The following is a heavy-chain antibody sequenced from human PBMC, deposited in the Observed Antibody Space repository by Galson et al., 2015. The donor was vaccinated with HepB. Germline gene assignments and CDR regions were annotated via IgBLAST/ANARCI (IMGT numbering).Heavy chain of an antibody. CDR1: GFSIRSHY. Sequence: SLRLSCAASGFSIRSHYMNWVRQAPGKGLEWVSVIHGGNNRNYADSVKGRFTNSRDDSINTLFLQMNSLRVEDTAVYYCAQLGTGYWGQGTLVTVS. CDR3: AQLGTGY. J-gene: IGHJ4*02. V-gene: IGHV3-53*01. CDR2: IHGGNNR. D-gene: IGHD6-13*01.